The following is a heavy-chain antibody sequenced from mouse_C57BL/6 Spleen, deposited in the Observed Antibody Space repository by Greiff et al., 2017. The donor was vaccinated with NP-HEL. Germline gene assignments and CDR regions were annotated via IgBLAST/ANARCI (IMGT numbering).Heavy chain of an antibody. Sequence: QVTLNVSGPGILQSSQTLSLTCSFSGFSLSTSGMGVSWIRQPSGKGLEWLAHIYWDDDKRYNPSLKSRLTISTDTSRNQVFLKITSVDTADTATYYCARSVYGYDVGAMDYWGQGTSVTVSS. CDR1: GFSLSTSGMG. D-gene: IGHD2-2*01. J-gene: IGHJ4*01. V-gene: IGHV8-12*01. CDR2: IYWDDDK. CDR3: ARSVYGYDVGAMDY.